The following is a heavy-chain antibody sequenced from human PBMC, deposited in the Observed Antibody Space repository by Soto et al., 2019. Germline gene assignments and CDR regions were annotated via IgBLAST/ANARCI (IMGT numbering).Heavy chain of an antibody. Sequence: SETLSLTCTVSGGPMSSGGHYFICIRQHPRNGLEWIGYISLSGGTYYNPSLKSRVTISGDPSKNHFSLNLTSLTAADTAVYYCARSSQSWYFDLWGRGTRVTVSS. J-gene: IGHJ2*01. CDR3: ARSSQSWYFDL. V-gene: IGHV4-31*03. D-gene: IGHD4-4*01. CDR2: ISLSGGT. CDR1: GGPMSSGGHY.